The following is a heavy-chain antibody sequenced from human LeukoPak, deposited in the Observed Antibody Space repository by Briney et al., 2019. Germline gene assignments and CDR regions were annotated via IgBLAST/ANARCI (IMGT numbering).Heavy chain of an antibody. CDR2: IYYSGST. Sequence: SETLSLTCTVSGGSISSYYWSWIRQPPGKGLEWIGYIYYSGSTNYNPSLKSRVTISVDTSKNQFSLKLSSVTAADTAVYYCARGDARYGDLGYWGQGTLVTVSS. J-gene: IGHJ4*02. CDR1: GGSISSYY. D-gene: IGHD4-17*01. CDR3: ARGDARYGDLGY. V-gene: IGHV4-59*01.